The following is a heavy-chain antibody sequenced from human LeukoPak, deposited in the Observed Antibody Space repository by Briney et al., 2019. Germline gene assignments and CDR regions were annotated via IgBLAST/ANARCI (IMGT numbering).Heavy chain of an antibody. CDR1: GYTFTSYD. D-gene: IGHD5-18*01. J-gene: IGHJ4*02. CDR2: MNPNSGNT. V-gene: IGHV1-8*03. Sequence: ASVKVSCKASGYTFTSYDINWVRQATGQGLEWMGWMNPNSGNTGYAQKFQGRVTITRNTSISTAYMELSSLRSEDTAVYYCARAYSRQLWLLDYVHYYFDYWGQGTLVTVSS. CDR3: ARAYSRQLWLLDYVHYYFDY.